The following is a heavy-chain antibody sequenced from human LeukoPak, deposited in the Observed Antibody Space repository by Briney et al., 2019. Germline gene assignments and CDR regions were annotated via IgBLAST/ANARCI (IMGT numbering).Heavy chain of an antibody. CDR2: IYSGGST. CDR1: GFTVSSNY. D-gene: IGHD2-2*01. Sequence: GGSLRLSCAASGFTVSSNYMSWVRQAPGKGLEWVSVIYSGGSTYYADSVKGRFTISRDNSKNTLYLQMNSLRAEDTAVYYCAKAGDIVVVPAADTGFDVWGKGTTVTVSS. V-gene: IGHV3-53*01. J-gene: IGHJ6*04. CDR3: AKAGDIVVVPAADTGFDV.